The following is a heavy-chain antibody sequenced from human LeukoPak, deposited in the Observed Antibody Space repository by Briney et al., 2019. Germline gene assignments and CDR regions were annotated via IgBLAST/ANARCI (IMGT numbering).Heavy chain of an antibody. CDR2: ISYDGSNK. V-gene: IGHV3-30-3*01. CDR3: AKDSLYTYYGSGTYTYYFDY. J-gene: IGHJ4*02. CDR1: GFTFSSYA. Sequence: GSLRLSCAASGFTFSSYAMHWVRQAPGKGLEWVAVISYDGSNKYYADSVKGRFTISRDNSKNTLYLQMNSLRAEDTAVYYCAKDSLYTYYGSGTYTYYFDYWGQGTLVTVSS. D-gene: IGHD3-10*01.